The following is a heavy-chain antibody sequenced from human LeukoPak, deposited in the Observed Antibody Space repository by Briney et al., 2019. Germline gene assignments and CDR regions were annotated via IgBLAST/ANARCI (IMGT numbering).Heavy chain of an antibody. D-gene: IGHD6-19*01. CDR2: ISSSGSTI. V-gene: IGHV3-48*03. CDR1: GFTFSSYE. J-gene: IGHJ4*02. CDR3: AAAVAGTLQEIDY. Sequence: GGSLRLSCAASGFTFSSYEMIWVRQAPGKGLEWVSHISSSGSTIYYADSVKGRFTISRDDAKNSLYLQMNSLRAEDTAVYYCAAAVAGTLQEIDYWGQGTLVTVSS.